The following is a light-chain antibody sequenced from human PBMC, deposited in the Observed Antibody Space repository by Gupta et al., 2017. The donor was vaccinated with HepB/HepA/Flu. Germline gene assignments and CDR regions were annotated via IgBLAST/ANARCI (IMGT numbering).Light chain of an antibody. CDR1: SSNIGSNY. Sequence: QSVLTQPPSASGTPGQRVTISCSGSSSNIGSNYIYWYKQFPGTAPKLVIYRNNPRPSGVPDRFSGSRSDASASLAIIGLLSEDDAEYFCAAWDDILSDWVFGGWTKLTVL. CDR2: RNN. V-gene: IGLV1-47*01. CDR3: AAWDDILSDWV. J-gene: IGLJ3*02.